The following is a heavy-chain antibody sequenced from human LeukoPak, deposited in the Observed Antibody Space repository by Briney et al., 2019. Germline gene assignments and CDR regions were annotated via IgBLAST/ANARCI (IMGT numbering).Heavy chain of an antibody. CDR2: ISSSSYI. D-gene: IGHD2-2*01. Sequence: GGSLRLSCAASGFTFSNYSMNWGRQAPGKGRGWVPSISSSSYIYYADSVKGRFTISRDNAKNSLYLQMNSLRAEDTAVYYCARFSGYCSSTSCTPGDWGQGTLVTVSS. J-gene: IGHJ4*02. CDR1: GFTFSNYS. CDR3: ARFSGYCSSTSCTPGD. V-gene: IGHV3-21*01.